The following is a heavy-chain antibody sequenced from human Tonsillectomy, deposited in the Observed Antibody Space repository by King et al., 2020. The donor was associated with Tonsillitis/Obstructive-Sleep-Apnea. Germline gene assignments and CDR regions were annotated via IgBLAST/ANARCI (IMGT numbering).Heavy chain of an antibody. CDR1: GYSFTSYW. CDR2: IDPSDSYT. V-gene: IGHV5-10-1*03. CDR3: ARQTWPLTVTTKYYYGMDV. Sequence: VQLVESGAEVKKPGESLRISCKGSGYSFTSYWISWVRQMPGKGLEWMGRIDPSDSYTNYSPSFQGHVTISADKSISTAYLQWSSLKASDTAMYYCARQTWPLTVTTKYYYGMDVWGQGTTVTVSS. J-gene: IGHJ6*02. D-gene: IGHD4-11*01.